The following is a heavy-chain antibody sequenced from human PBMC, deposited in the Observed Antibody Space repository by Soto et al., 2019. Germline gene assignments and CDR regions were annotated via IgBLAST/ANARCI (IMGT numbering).Heavy chain of an antibody. CDR2: IVVGSGNT. Sequence: QMQLVQSGPEVKKPGTSVKVSCKASGFTFPSSAVHWVRQARGQGLEWIRWIVVGSGNTNYAQKFQERVTITRDRSTSTAYMELSSLRSEDTAVYYCAADSTLMQFWFYCLDIWGQGTMVTVSS. V-gene: IGHV1-58*01. CDR1: GFTFPSSA. J-gene: IGHJ3*02. D-gene: IGHD5-18*01. CDR3: AADSTLMQFWFYCLDI.